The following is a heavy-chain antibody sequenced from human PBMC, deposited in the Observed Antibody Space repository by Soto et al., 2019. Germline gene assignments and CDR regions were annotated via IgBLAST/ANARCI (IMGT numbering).Heavy chain of an antibody. CDR3: ARRLGRITIFGVVPPGDYYYYYMDV. V-gene: IGHV4-39*01. D-gene: IGHD3-3*01. CDR1: GGSISSSSYY. J-gene: IGHJ6*03. CDR2: IYYSGST. Sequence: SETLSLTCTVSGGSISSSSYYWGWIRQPPGKGLEWIGSIYYSGSTYYNPSLKSRVTISVDTSKNQFSLKLSSVTAADTAVYYCARRLGRITIFGVVPPGDYYYYYMDVWGKGTTVTVSS.